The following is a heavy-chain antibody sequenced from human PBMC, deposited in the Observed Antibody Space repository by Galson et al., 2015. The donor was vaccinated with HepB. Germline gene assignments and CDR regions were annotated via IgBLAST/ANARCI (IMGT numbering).Heavy chain of an antibody. J-gene: IGHJ4*02. CDR2: IWYDGSNK. CDR1: GFTFSSYG. CDR3: AREGLDGDGHFDY. D-gene: IGHD4-17*01. V-gene: IGHV3-33*01. Sequence: SLRLSCAASGFTFSSYGMHWVRQAPGKGLEWVAVIWYDGSNKYYADSVKGRFTISRDNSKNTLYLQMNSLRAEDTAVYYCAREGLDGDGHFDYWGQGTLVTVSS.